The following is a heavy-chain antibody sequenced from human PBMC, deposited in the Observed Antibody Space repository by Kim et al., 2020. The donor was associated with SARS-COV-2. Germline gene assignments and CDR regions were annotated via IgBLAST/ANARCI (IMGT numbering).Heavy chain of an antibody. V-gene: IGHV4-59*01. Sequence: SETLSLTCTVSGGSISPYYWSWIRQRPGKGLEWVGYIYYIETTTNNSTLKSRGTISVYASTTQYPLTLTPVSAAATATDYCARDSSNLKHYMDVWGNGTT. CDR3: ARDSSNLKHYMDV. CDR2: IYYIETT. D-gene: IGHD6-6*01. CDR1: GGSISPYY. J-gene: IGHJ6*03.